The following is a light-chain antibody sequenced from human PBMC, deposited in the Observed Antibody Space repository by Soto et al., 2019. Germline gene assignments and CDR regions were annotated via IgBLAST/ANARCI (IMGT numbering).Light chain of an antibody. CDR2: YDD. J-gene: IGLJ2*01. CDR1: SSNIGNNA. V-gene: IGLV1-36*01. Sequence: QSVLTQPPSVSEAPRQRVTISCSGSSSNIGNNAVNWYQQLPGKAPKLLIYYDDLLPSGVSDRFSGSKSGTSASLAISRLQSEDEADYYCAASRVFGGGTKLTVL. CDR3: AASRV.